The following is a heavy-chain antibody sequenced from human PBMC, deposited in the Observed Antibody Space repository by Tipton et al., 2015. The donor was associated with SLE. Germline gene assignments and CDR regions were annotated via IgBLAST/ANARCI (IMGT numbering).Heavy chain of an antibody. CDR2: IYSGGST. Sequence: SLRLSCTASGFTFSSCAMSWVRQAPGKGLEWVSVIYSGGSTYYADSVKGRFTISRDNSKSTLYLQMNSLRAEDTAVYYCANGYSSSWYYFDYWGQGTLVTVSS. J-gene: IGHJ4*02. V-gene: IGHV3-23*03. CDR3: ANGYSSSWYYFDY. D-gene: IGHD6-13*01. CDR1: GFTFSSCA.